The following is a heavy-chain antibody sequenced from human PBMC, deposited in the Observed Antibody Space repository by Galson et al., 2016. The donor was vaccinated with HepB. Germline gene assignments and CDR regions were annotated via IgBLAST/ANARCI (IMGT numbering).Heavy chain of an antibody. V-gene: IGHV3-9*01. J-gene: IGHJ4*02. Sequence: SLRLSCAASGFTFDNYAMHWVRQPPGKGLEWVSGISWNNGDIIYADSVKGRFTISRDNAKNSLYLQMNSLRTEDTAFYYCTCRRSGNKPFDYWGRGTLVTVSS. CDR3: TCRRSGNKPFDY. D-gene: IGHD5-24*01. CDR2: ISWNNGDI. CDR1: GFTFDNYA.